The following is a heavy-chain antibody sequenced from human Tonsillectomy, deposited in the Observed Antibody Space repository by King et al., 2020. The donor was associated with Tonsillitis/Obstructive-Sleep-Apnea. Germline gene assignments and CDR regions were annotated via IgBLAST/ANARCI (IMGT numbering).Heavy chain of an antibody. CDR2: LYSGGGT. CDR1: GFSVSSKF. J-gene: IGHJ6*03. Sequence: VQLVESGGGLVQPGGSLRISCAASGFSVSSKFMTWVRQAPGKGLEWVSVLYSGGGTYYADSVKGKFTISRDESKNTVFLQMNSLRAEDTAVYYCARGFVVVPAAIKSPHYYMDVWGKGTTVTVSS. V-gene: IGHV3-66*01. CDR3: ARGFVVVPAAIKSPHYYMDV. D-gene: IGHD2-2*01.